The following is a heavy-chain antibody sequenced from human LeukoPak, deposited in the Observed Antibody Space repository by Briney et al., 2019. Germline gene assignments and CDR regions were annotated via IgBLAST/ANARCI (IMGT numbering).Heavy chain of an antibody. CDR2: IIPIFGTT. J-gene: IGHJ5*01. CDR3: AKDDGSATMGFDS. Sequence: ASVKVSCKASGGTFSSYAISWVRQAPGQGLEWMGGIIPIFGTTNYAEQFQGRVTIATDESTSTAYLDLSSLRSEDTAVYYCAKDDGSATMGFDSWGQGTLVSVSS. V-gene: IGHV1-69*05. CDR1: GGTFSSYA. D-gene: IGHD1-26*01.